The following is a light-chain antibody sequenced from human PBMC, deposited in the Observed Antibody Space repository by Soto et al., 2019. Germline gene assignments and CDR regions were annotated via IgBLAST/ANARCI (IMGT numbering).Light chain of an antibody. V-gene: IGKV1-5*01. CDR3: QQYNDYYQA. CDR1: QSISSW. Sequence: DIQMTQSPSTLSASVGDRVTITCRASQSISSWLAWYQQKPGKAPKLLIYDASSLESGVPSRFSGSGSGTELTLTISSLQPDDFATYYCQQYNDYYQAFGQATKVAIK. J-gene: IGKJ1*01. CDR2: DAS.